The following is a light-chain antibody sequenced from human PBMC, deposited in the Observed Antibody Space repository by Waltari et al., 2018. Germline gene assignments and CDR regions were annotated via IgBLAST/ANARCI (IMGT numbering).Light chain of an antibody. CDR3: QQYDHWPWT. J-gene: IGKJ1*01. Sequence: CRAIQSSRCPFAWFQQKPGQPPRLLIYGTSTRATGIPARFSGSGSGTEFSLTISSLQPEDFATYYCQQYDHWPWTFGQGTRMEAK. CDR1: QSSRCP. CDR2: GTS. V-gene: IGKV3D-15*01.